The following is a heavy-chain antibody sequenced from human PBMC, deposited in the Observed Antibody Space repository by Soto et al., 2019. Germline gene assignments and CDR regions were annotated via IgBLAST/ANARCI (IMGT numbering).Heavy chain of an antibody. V-gene: IGHV3-33*01. CDR2: IWYDGSNK. J-gene: IGHJ4*02. CDR1: GFTFSSYG. CDR3: ARDLLYSSSSQPGY. D-gene: IGHD6-6*01. Sequence: GGSLRLSCAASGFTFSSYGMHWVRQAPGKGLEWVAVIWYDGSNKYYADSVKGRFTISRDNSKNTLYLQMNSLRAEDTAVYYCARDLLYSSSSQPGYWGQGTLVTVSS.